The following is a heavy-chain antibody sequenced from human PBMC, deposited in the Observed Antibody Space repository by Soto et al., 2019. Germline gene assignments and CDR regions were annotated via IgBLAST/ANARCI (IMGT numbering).Heavy chain of an antibody. Sequence: VQLVESGGGLVQPGRSLRLSCAASGFTFDDYAMHWVRQAPGKGLEWVSGISWNSGSIGYADSVKGRFTISRDNAKNSLYLQMNSLRAEDTALYYCAKDGDDYGDGGYYYYYMDVWGKGTTVTVSS. CDR1: GFTFDDYA. CDR2: ISWNSGSI. CDR3: AKDGDDYGDGGYYYYYMDV. D-gene: IGHD4-17*01. V-gene: IGHV3-9*01. J-gene: IGHJ6*03.